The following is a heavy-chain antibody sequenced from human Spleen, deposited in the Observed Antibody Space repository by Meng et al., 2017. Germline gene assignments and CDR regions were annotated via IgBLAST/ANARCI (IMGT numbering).Heavy chain of an antibody. CDR1: GFTFSSYA. Sequence: GESLKISCAASGFTFSSYAMSWVRQAPGKGLEWVSTITYSGGSTYYADSVKGRFTISRDDAKNTVYLQMNSLRAEDTAVYYCARDADWVIFDHWGQGALVTVSS. V-gene: IGHV3-23*01. CDR3: ARDADWVIFDH. CDR2: ITYSGGST. D-gene: IGHD3-9*01. J-gene: IGHJ4*02.